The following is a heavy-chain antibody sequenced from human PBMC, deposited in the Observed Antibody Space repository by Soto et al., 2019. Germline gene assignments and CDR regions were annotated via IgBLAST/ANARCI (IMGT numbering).Heavy chain of an antibody. J-gene: IGHJ4*02. V-gene: IGHV1-69*01. CDR3: ARGPEPVGYCSGGSCYYFDY. Sequence: QVQLVQSGAEVKKPGSSVKVSCKASGGTFSSYAISWVRQAPGQGLEWMGGIIPIFGTANYSQKCQGRVTITADESTSTAYLDLSSLRSEDTAVYYCARGPEPVGYCSGGSCYYFDYWGQGTLVTVSS. CDR2: IIPIFGTA. D-gene: IGHD2-15*01. CDR1: GGTFSSYA.